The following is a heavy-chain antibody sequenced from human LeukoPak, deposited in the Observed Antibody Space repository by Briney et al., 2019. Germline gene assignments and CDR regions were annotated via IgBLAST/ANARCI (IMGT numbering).Heavy chain of an antibody. J-gene: IGHJ4*02. D-gene: IGHD5-12*01. CDR2: ISGSGGST. Sequence: PGGSLRLSCAASGFTFSSYAMSWVRQAPGKGLEWVSAISGSGGSTYYADSVKGRFTIYRDNSKNTLYLQMNSLRAEDTALYYCAKGYSGYECFDYWGQGTLVTVSS. CDR1: GFTFSSYA. CDR3: AKGYSGYECFDY. V-gene: IGHV3-23*01.